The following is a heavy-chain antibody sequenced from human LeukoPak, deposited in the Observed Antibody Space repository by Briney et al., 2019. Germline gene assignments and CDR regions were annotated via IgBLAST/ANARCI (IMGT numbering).Heavy chain of an antibody. CDR2: IKSETDGGTA. CDR3: TTRLNRDGFHWAYDY. D-gene: IGHD5-24*01. J-gene: IGHJ4*02. CDR1: GFTFNNPW. V-gene: IGHV3-15*01. Sequence: PGGSLRRSCAASGFTFNNPWMSWVRQAPGKGLEWVARIKSETDGGTADYAAPVKGRFTISRDDSKHTLYLQMNSLQTEDTGVYYCTTRLNRDGFHWAYDYWGQGTLVTVSS.